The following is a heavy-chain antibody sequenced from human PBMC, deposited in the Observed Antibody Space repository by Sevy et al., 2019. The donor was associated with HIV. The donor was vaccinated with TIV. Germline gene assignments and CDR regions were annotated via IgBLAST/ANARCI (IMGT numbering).Heavy chain of an antibody. CDR1: GFTFNSYA. CDR2: ISKDGRTK. Sequence: GGSLRLSCAASGFTFNSYAMHWVRQAPGKGLEWVAVISKDGRTKYYAESVKGRFTISRDNSKNTHNLQMNSLRAEDTAVFYCAKDRCTGDVCENYYYALDIWGQGTTVTVSS. CDR3: AKDRCTGDVCENYYYALDI. J-gene: IGHJ6*02. V-gene: IGHV3-30*18. D-gene: IGHD2-8*02.